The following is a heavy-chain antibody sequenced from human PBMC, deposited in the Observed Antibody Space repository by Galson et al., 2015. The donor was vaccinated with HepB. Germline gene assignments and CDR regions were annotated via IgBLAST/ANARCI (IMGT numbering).Heavy chain of an antibody. CDR1: GFTFSSYD. CDR2: IGTAGDT. J-gene: IGHJ6*03. CDR3: ARGGREDSSGYYRYYYYYYMDV. V-gene: IGHV3-13*01. D-gene: IGHD3-22*01. Sequence: SLRLSCAASGFTFSSYDMHWVRQATGKGLEWVSAIGTAGDTYYPGSVKGRFTISRENAKNSLYLQMNSLRAGDTAVYYCARGGREDSSGYYRYYYYYYMDVWGKGTTVTVSS.